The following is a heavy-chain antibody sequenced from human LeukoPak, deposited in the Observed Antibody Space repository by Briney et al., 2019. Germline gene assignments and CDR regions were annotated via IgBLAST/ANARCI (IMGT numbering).Heavy chain of an antibody. J-gene: IGHJ3*02. CDR3: ARGSHYDILTGYFRNAFDI. CDR2: INHSGST. D-gene: IGHD3-9*01. Sequence: SETLSLTCAVYGGSFSGYYWSWIRQPPGKGLEWIGEINHSGSTNYNPSLKSRVTISVDTSKNQFSLKLSSVTAADTAVYYCARGSHYDILTGYFRNAFDIWGQGTMVTVSS. CDR1: GGSFSGYY. V-gene: IGHV4-34*01.